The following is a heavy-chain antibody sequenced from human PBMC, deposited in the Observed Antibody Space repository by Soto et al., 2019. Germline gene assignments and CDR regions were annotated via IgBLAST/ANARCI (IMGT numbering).Heavy chain of an antibody. CDR1: GGSINSGGYY. J-gene: IGHJ4*02. CDR3: ARGYSQAGYSSIWVFDY. CDR2: IFYSGST. V-gene: IGHV4-31*03. D-gene: IGHD6-13*01. Sequence: QVQLQESGPGLVKPSQTLSLICTVSGGSINSGGYYWNWIRQHPGKGLEWIGYIFYSGSTYYNPFLRSRVTISADTSENQFPRNLSAVTAADTAVYFCARGYSQAGYSSIWVFDYWGQGTLVNVSS.